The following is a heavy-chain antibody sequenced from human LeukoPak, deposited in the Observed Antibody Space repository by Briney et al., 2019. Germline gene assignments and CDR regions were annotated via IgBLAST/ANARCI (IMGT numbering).Heavy chain of an antibody. D-gene: IGHD1-26*01. CDR3: ARDFGKGSYYALDRFDY. Sequence: GGSLRLSCAASGFTFSEYTMNWVRQAPGKGLEWLSYISTASSALDYADSVKGRFTISRDNAKNSLYLQMNSLRAADTAVYYCARDFGKGSYYALDRFDYWGQGTLVTVSS. CDR1: GFTFSEYT. J-gene: IGHJ4*02. CDR2: ISTASSAL. V-gene: IGHV3-48*01.